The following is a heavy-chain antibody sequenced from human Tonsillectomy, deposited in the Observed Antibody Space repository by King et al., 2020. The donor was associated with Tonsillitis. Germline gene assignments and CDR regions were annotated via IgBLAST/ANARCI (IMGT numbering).Heavy chain of an antibody. CDR2: IYYSGGSA. Sequence: QLQESGPGLVKPSETLSLTCTVSGGSISSDHWGWIRQPPGKGLEWIGNIYYSGGSAKYNSSLQRRLTISIDTSRNHFSLKLRSVTAADTAVYFCARHTYGLGSRIWGQGTMVTVSS. V-gene: IGHV4-59*08. D-gene: IGHD3-10*01. CDR1: GGSISSDH. CDR3: ARHTYGLGSRI. J-gene: IGHJ3*02.